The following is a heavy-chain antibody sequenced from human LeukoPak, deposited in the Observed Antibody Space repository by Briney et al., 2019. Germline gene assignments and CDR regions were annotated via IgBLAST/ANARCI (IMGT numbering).Heavy chain of an antibody. D-gene: IGHD3-10*01. CDR3: ARGLGRELDGAFDI. Sequence: PGGSLRLSCATSGFTFSSYAVHWVRQAPGKGLEWVSVIYSGGRTYYADSVKGRFTISRDNSRNTLYLQMNSLRAEDTAVYYCARGLGRELDGAFDIWGQGTMVTVSS. CDR1: GFTFSSYA. J-gene: IGHJ3*02. V-gene: IGHV3-53*01. CDR2: IYSGGRT.